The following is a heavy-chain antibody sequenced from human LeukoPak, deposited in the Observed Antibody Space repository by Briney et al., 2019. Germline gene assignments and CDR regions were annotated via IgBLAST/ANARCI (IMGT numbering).Heavy chain of an antibody. J-gene: IGHJ4*02. CDR2: INNSGST. Sequence: SETLSLTCAVYGGSFRGYYWSWIRHPPGKGLGWIGKINNSGSTNYNPSLKSRVTISVDTSKNQFSLKLSSVTAADTAVYYCARGLNYYDSSGYYGFDYWGQGTLVTVSS. CDR1: GGSFRGYY. V-gene: IGHV4-34*01. CDR3: ARGLNYYDSSGYYGFDY. D-gene: IGHD3-22*01.